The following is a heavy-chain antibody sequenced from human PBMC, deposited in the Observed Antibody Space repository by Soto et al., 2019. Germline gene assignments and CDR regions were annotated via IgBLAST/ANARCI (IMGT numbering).Heavy chain of an antibody. Sequence: SETLSLSCTVCGGSVCSGSYDGSWIRQPPGKGLEWIGYIYYSGSTNYNPSLKSRVTISVDTSKNQFSLKLSSVTAADTAVYYCARGLTRVAGTVYYFDYWGQGTLVTVSS. V-gene: IGHV4-61*01. D-gene: IGHD6-19*01. CDR3: ARGLTRVAGTVYYFDY. J-gene: IGHJ4*02. CDR2: IYYSGST. CDR1: GGSVCSGSYD.